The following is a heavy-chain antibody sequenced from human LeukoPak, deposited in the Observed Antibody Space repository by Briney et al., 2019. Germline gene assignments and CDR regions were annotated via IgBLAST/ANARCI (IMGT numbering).Heavy chain of an antibody. V-gene: IGHV4-34*01. D-gene: IGHD3-22*01. Sequence: SETLSLTCAVYGGSFSGYYWSWIRQPPGKGLEWIGEINHSGSTNYNPSLKSRVTISVDTSENQFSLKLSSVTAADTAVYYCARVVVDYYDSSGYYYAVDYWGQGTLVTVSS. J-gene: IGHJ4*02. CDR2: INHSGST. CDR1: GGSFSGYY. CDR3: ARVVVDYYDSSGYYYAVDY.